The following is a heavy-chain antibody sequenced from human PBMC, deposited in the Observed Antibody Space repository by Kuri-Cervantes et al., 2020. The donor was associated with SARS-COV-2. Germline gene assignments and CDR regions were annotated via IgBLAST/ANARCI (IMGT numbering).Heavy chain of an antibody. CDR1: GFTVANYY. D-gene: IGHD2-21*01. Sequence: GGSLRLSCAGSGFTVANYYMSWVRQAPGKGLEWVAVISHDGKNKKCIASGKGRFTISRDNSRNTLYLHMKSLRSEDTAMYYCAKDRVGVQDFWGQGTLVTVSS. J-gene: IGHJ4*02. CDR2: ISHDGKNK. V-gene: IGHV3-30*18. CDR3: AKDRVGVQDF.